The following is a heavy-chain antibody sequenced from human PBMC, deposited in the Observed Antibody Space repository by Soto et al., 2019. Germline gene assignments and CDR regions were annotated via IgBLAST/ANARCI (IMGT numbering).Heavy chain of an antibody. CDR2: SNYRGGAI. Sequence: EVQLLESGGGLAQPGGSLRLSCAASGFILSSYNMTWVRLAPGKGLEWVSTSNYRGGAIYYADSVRGRFTISTDNSGKTVYLQMSSLRVEDTAIYYCAKDRTKGDPSDDALEIWGQGTMVTVSS. D-gene: IGHD2-21*02. J-gene: IGHJ3*02. CDR1: GFILSSYN. V-gene: IGHV3-23*01. CDR3: AKDRTKGDPSDDALEI.